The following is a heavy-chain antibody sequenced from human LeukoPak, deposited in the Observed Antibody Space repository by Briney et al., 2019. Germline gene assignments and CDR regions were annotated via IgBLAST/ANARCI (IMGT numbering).Heavy chain of an antibody. Sequence: GGSLRLSCAASGFTFSYYSMNWVRQAPGKGLEWVSSISSSSSYIYYANSVKGRFTISRDNAKNSLYLQMNSLRAEDTAVYYCAGRRSGSNQFDYWGQGTLVTVSS. CDR3: AGRRSGSNQFDY. J-gene: IGHJ4*02. CDR1: GFTFSYYS. D-gene: IGHD1-26*01. V-gene: IGHV3-21*01. CDR2: ISSSSSYI.